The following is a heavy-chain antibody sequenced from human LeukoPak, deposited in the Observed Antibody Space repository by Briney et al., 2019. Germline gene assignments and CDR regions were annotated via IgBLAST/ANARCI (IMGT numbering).Heavy chain of an antibody. J-gene: IGHJ4*02. CDR1: GYTFTSYD. V-gene: IGHV1-8*01. Sequence: ASVKVSCKASGYTFTSYDINWVRQATGQGLEWMGWMNPNSGNTGYAQKFQGRVTMTRNTSISTAYMELSSPRSEDTAVYYCARGSSRIRYYYDSSGWYYFDYWGQGTLVTVSS. CDR2: MNPNSGNT. CDR3: ARGSSRIRYYYDSSGWYYFDY. D-gene: IGHD3-22*01.